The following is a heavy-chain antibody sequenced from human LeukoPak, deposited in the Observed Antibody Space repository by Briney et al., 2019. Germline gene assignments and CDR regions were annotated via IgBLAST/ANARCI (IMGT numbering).Heavy chain of an antibody. V-gene: IGHV4-39*01. CDR1: GGSISSSSYY. Sequence: SETLSLTCTVSGGSISSSSYYWGWIRQPPRKGLEWIGSIYYSGSTYYNPSLKSRVTISVDTSKNQFSLKLSSVTAADTAVYYCARRDDYSNYAWFDPWGQRTLVTVSS. D-gene: IGHD4-11*01. CDR3: ARRDDYSNYAWFDP. J-gene: IGHJ5*02. CDR2: IYYSGST.